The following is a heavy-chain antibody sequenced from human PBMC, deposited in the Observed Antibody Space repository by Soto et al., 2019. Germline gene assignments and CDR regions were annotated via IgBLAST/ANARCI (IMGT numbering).Heavy chain of an antibody. Sequence: QVHLQESGPGLVKPSETLSLNCTVSGDFIRSHYWTWVRQAPGKGLEWIGSIYYDVNTNYNPSLNSRVTISVNTSNTQFFLKVSSVTTADTAVYYCARGLPEGYGGNLDSWGQGTLVTVSS. CDR2: IYYDVNT. J-gene: IGHJ4*02. D-gene: IGHD4-17*01. V-gene: IGHV4-59*11. CDR1: GDFIRSHY. CDR3: ARGLPEGYGGNLDS.